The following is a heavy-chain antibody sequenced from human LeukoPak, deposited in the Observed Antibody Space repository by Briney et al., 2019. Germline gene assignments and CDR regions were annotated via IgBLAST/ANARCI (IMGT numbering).Heavy chain of an antibody. Sequence: PSETLSLTCAVYGGSFSGYYWSWIRQPPGKGLEWIGEINHSGSTNYNPSLKSRVTISVDTSKNQFSLKLSSVTAADTAVYYCARIPGIAVAGTGPNFDYWGQGTLVTVSS. D-gene: IGHD6-19*01. CDR2: INHSGST. V-gene: IGHV4-34*01. CDR1: GGSFSGYY. J-gene: IGHJ4*02. CDR3: ARIPGIAVAGTGPNFDY.